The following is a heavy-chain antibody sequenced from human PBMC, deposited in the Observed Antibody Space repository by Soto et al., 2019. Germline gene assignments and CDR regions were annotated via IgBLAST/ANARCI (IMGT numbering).Heavy chain of an antibody. J-gene: IGHJ4*02. CDR2: ISARGDST. CDR3: AKDITTLTSRFDY. D-gene: IGHD4-17*01. CDR1: GFTFSSYA. Sequence: GGSVRLSCAASGFTFSSYALRCARQAPGKGLEWVSVISARGDSTYYADSVIGRFTISRDNSKNTLYLKMNSLRAEDTAVYYCAKDITTLTSRFDYWGQGTLVTVSS. V-gene: IGHV3-23*01.